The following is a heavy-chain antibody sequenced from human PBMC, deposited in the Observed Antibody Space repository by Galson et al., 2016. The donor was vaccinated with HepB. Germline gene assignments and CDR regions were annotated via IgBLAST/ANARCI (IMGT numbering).Heavy chain of an antibody. CDR1: GFSFASYW. CDR2: IYPGDSDI. J-gene: IGHJ4*02. D-gene: IGHD6-6*01. CDR3: ARRLTGRPPEYYFDY. Sequence: QSGAEVKKPGESLKISCKGSGFSFASYWIGWVRQMPGKGLEWMGIIYPGDSDIRYSPSFQGQVTISADKSINTAYLQWSSLQASDTAIYYCARRLTGRPPEYYFDYWGQGTLVTVSS. V-gene: IGHV5-51*01.